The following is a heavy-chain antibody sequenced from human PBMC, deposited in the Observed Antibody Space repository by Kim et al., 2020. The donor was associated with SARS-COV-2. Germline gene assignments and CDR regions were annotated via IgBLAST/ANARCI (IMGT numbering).Heavy chain of an antibody. J-gene: IGHJ4*02. D-gene: IGHD2-15*01. CDR2: IRTKTSGGTA. CDR3: TGIRYSGSVPNY. CDR1: GFTFGDYV. Sequence: GGSLRLSCTASGFTFGDYVMNWVRQAPGKGLEWVGFIRTKTSGGTAEYAASVKGRFAISRDDSKTIAYLQMNSLKMEDTAVYYCTGIRYSGSVPNYWGQGTLRTVSS. V-gene: IGHV3-49*04.